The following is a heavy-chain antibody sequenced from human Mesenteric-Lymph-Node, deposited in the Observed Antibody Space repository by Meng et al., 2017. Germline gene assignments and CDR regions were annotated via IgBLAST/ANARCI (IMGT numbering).Heavy chain of an antibody. J-gene: IGHJ4*02. CDR3: AKLLGVSVVIQVDC. Sequence: GGSLRLSCAASGFTFSSYGMHWVRQAPGKGLEWVAVIWYDGSNKYYADSVKGRFTISRDNSKNTLYLQMNSLRAEDTAVYYCAKLLGVSVVIQVDCWGQGTLVTVSS. CDR2: IWYDGSNK. V-gene: IGHV3-33*06. D-gene: IGHD3-16*02. CDR1: GFTFSSYG.